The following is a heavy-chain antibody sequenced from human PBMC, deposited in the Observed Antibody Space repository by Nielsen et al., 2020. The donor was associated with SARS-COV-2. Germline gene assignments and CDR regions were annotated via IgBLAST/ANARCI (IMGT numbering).Heavy chain of an antibody. CDR1: GGSISSYY. V-gene: IGHV4-59*01. CDR2: IYYSGST. CDR3: ASRFFLDY. D-gene: IGHD3-3*01. Sequence: GSLRLSCAVYGGSISSYYWSWIRQPPGKGLEWIGYIYYSGSTNYNPSLKSRVTISVDTSKNQFSLKLSSVTAADTAVYYCASRFFLDYWGQGTLVTVSS. J-gene: IGHJ4*02.